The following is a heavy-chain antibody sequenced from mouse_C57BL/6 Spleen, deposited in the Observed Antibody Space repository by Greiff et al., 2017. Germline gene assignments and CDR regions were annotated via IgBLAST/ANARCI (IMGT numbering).Heavy chain of an antibody. V-gene: IGHV1-64*01. Sequence: QVQLKQSGAELVKPGASVKLSCKASGYTFTSYWMHWVKQRPGQGLEWIGMIHPNSGSTNYNEKFKSKATLTVDKSSSTAYMQLSSLTSEDSAVYYCASYYSSSYGWFAYRGQGTLVTVAA. CDR2: IHPNSGST. CDR1: GYTFTSYW. J-gene: IGHJ3*01. D-gene: IGHD1-1*01. CDR3: ASYYSSSYGWFAY.